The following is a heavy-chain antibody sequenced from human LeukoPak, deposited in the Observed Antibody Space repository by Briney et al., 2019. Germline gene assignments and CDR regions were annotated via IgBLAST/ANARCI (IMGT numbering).Heavy chain of an antibody. CDR2: ISWNSGSI. D-gene: IGHD6-19*01. V-gene: IGHV3-9*01. J-gene: IGHJ4*02. Sequence: PGRSLRLSCAASGFTFDDYAMHWVRQAPGKGLEWVSGISWNSGSIGYADSVKGRLTISRDNAKNSLYLQMNSLRAEDTALYYCAKEYSSRNYFDYWGQGTLVTVSS. CDR1: GFTFDDYA. CDR3: AKEYSSRNYFDY.